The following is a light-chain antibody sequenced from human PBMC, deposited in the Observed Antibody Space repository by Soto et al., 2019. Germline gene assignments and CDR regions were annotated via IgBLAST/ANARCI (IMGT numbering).Light chain of an antibody. CDR1: QSVGSN. CDR3: HQYNSWPPGT. Sequence: EIVMTQSPATLSVSPGERATLSCRASQSVGSNLGWYQQKPGQAPRLLISDASTRATGIPARFSGSGSGTEFTLTISSLQSEDFALYYCHQYNSWPPGTFGQGTKVDIK. V-gene: IGKV3-15*01. J-gene: IGKJ2*01. CDR2: DAS.